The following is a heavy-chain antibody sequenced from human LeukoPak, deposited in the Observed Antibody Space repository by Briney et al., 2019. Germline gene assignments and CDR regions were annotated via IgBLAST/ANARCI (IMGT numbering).Heavy chain of an antibody. J-gene: IGHJ4*02. Sequence: GGSLRLSCAASGFTFSSYAMHWVRQAPGKGLERVSVISYDGSNRYYADSVKGRFTISRDNSKNTLYLQMNSLRAEDTAVYYCAREGYYYGSGSSPHFDYWGQGTLVTVSS. CDR1: GFTFSSYA. V-gene: IGHV3-30*04. CDR2: ISYDGSNR. D-gene: IGHD3-10*01. CDR3: AREGYYYGSGSSPHFDY.